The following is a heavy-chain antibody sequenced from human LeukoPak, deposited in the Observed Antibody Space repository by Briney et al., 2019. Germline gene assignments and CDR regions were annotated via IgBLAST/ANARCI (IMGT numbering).Heavy chain of an antibody. D-gene: IGHD2-8*02. CDR1: GFSFNDYS. Sequence: PGGSLRLSCAASGFSFNDYSMNWVRQAPGKGLEWVSVIYSGGHTYYADSVKGRFTISRDNSKNTLYLQMNSLRAEDTAVYYCARAINAGDFDYWGQGTLVTVSS. J-gene: IGHJ4*02. CDR2: IYSGGHT. CDR3: ARAINAGDFDY. V-gene: IGHV3-53*01.